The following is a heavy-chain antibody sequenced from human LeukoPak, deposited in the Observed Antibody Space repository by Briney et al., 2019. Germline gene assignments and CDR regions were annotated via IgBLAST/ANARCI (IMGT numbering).Heavy chain of an antibody. CDR3: ARDLPGDCGGDCYSGFDY. CDR2: ISAYNGNT. J-gene: IGHJ4*02. CDR1: GYTFTSYG. Sequence: ASVKVSCKASGYTFTSYGISWVRQAPGQGLEWIGWISAYNGNTNYAQKLQGRVTMTTDTSTSTAYMELRSLRSDDTAVYYCARDLPGDCGGDCYSGFDYWGQGTLVTVSS. V-gene: IGHV1-18*01. D-gene: IGHD2-21*02.